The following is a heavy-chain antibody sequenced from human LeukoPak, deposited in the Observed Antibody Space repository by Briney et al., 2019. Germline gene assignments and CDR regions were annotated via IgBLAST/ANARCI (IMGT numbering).Heavy chain of an antibody. CDR2: FYTGGTT. D-gene: IGHD1-1*01. Sequence: PGGSLRLSCAASGFIVSSNYMSWVRQAPGKGLEWVSVFYTGGTTDYANSVRGRFTISRDNSKNTLYLQMNSLRAEDTAVYYCARGPLPTTRAFDIWGQGTSVTVSS. CDR1: GFIVSSNY. J-gene: IGHJ3*02. CDR3: ARGPLPTTRAFDI. V-gene: IGHV3-53*01.